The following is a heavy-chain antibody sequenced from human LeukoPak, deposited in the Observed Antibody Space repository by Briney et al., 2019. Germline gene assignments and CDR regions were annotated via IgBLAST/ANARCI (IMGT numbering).Heavy chain of an antibody. V-gene: IGHV3-23*01. D-gene: IGHD3-10*01. CDR3: AKDLSPPMVRGVD. CDR2: ISGSGGST. J-gene: IGHJ4*02. CDR1: GFTFSSYA. Sequence: PGGTLRLSCAASGFTFSSYAMSWVRQAPGKGLEWVSAISGSGGSTYYADSVKGRFTISRDNSKNTLYLQMNSLRAEDTAVYYCAKDLSPPMVRGVDWGQGTLVTVSS.